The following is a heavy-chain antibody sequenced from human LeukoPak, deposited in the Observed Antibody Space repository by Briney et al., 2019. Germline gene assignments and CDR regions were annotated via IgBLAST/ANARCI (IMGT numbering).Heavy chain of an antibody. CDR3: ARGHGKLGMCDY. V-gene: IGHV4-59*01. CDR2: IYYSGST. CDR1: GGSISSYY. Sequence: SETLSLTCTVSGGSISSYYWSWIRQPPGRGLEWIGYIYYSGSTNYNPSLKSRVTISVDTSKNQFSLKLSSVTAADTAVYYCARGHGKLGMCDYWGQGTLVTVSS. D-gene: IGHD7-27*01. J-gene: IGHJ4*02.